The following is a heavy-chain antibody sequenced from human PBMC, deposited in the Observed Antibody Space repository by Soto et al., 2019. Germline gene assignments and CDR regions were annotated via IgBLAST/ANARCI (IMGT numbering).Heavy chain of an antibody. CDR2: IYYSGST. CDR3: ARESGTDMVRGRWYYYGMDV. J-gene: IGHJ6*02. Sequence: SETLSLTCTVSGGSISSYYWSWIRQPPGKGLEWVGYIYYSGSTNYNPSLKSRVTTSVDTSKNPFSMKLSTVTAADPAVYYCARESGTDMVRGRWYYYGMDVWGQGTTVTVSS. V-gene: IGHV4-59*01. D-gene: IGHD3-10*01. CDR1: GGSISSYY.